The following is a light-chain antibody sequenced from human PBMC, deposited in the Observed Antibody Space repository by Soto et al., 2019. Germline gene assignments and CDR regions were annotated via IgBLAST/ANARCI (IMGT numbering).Light chain of an antibody. CDR1: QNISNY. CDR2: DAS. CDR3: QQRVNWPLT. Sequence: DIVWTQSPGSMSVSQGERATLSCRASQNISNYLIWYQQKPGQAPRLLIYDASYRAAGIPARFSGSGSGTDFTLTISSLEPEDFAVYYCQQRVNWPLTFGGGTKVDI. V-gene: IGKV3-11*01. J-gene: IGKJ4*01.